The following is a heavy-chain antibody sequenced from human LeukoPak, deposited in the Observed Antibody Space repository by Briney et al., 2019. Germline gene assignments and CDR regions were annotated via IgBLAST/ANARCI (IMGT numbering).Heavy chain of an antibody. J-gene: IGHJ4*02. CDR1: GVSISSEY. D-gene: IGHD3-22*01. Sequence: SETLSLTCTVSGVSISSEYYSWIRQPAGKGLEWIGRIYTSGSTYYNPSLKSRVTISVDTSKNQFSLKLSSVTAADTAVYYCASYDSSGYSFDYWGQGTLVTVSS. CDR2: IYTSGST. CDR3: ASYDSSGYSFDY. V-gene: IGHV4-4*07.